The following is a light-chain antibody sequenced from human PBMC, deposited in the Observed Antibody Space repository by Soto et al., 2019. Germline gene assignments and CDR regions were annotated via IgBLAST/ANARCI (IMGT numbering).Light chain of an antibody. CDR3: SSYSGTNYHYV. V-gene: IGLV2-8*01. Sequence: QSVLTRPPSASGSFGQSVTISCTGTSSDVGGYNYVSWYQQHPGKAPKLMIYEVSERPSGVPDRFSGSKSGNTASLTVSGLQADDEADYYCSSYSGTNYHYVFGTG. J-gene: IGLJ1*01. CDR2: EVS. CDR1: SSDVGGYNY.